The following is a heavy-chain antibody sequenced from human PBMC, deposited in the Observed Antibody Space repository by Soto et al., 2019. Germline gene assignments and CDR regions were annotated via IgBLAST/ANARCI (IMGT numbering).Heavy chain of an antibody. V-gene: IGHV2-26*01. CDR2: IFSNDEK. J-gene: IGHJ4*02. D-gene: IGHD3-3*01. CDR1: GFSLSNARMG. Sequence: SGPTREPTETLTLTCTVSGFSLSNARMGVSWIRQPPGKALEWLAHIFSNDEKSYSTSLKSRLTISKDTSKSQVVLTMTNMDPVDNATYYCARIQPGALGEEFWSGYYVGVYFDYWGEGTLLTVYS. CDR3: ARIQPGALGEEFWSGYYVGVYFDY.